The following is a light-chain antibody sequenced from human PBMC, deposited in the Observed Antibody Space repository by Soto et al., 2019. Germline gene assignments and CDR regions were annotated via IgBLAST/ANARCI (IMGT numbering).Light chain of an antibody. CDR3: QQSYNSIT. CDR1: QSISSY. V-gene: IGKV1-39*01. CDR2: TAS. Sequence: DIQMTQSPSSLSASVGDRVPIARRASQSISSYLNWYQQKPGKAPKLLIYTASNLQSGVPSRLSGSGSGTDFTLTISSLQPEDSATYYCQQSYNSITFGQGTRLEIK. J-gene: IGKJ5*01.